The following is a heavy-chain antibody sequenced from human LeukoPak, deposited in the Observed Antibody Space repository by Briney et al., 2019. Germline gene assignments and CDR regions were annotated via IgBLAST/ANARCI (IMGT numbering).Heavy chain of an antibody. CDR3: ARGVGGTVDY. Sequence: SETLSLTCTVSGGSISSGDYYWSWIRQPPGKGLEWIGYIYYSGSTYYNPSLKSRVTISVDTSKDQFSLKLSSVTAADTAVYYCARGVGGTVDYWGQGTLVTVSS. D-gene: IGHD3-16*01. J-gene: IGHJ4*02. CDR2: IYYSGST. CDR1: GGSISSGDYY. V-gene: IGHV4-30-4*08.